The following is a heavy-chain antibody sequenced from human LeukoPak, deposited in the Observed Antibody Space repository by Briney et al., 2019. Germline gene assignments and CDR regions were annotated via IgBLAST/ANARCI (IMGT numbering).Heavy chain of an antibody. V-gene: IGHV3-48*04. CDR1: GFPLSSYS. J-gene: IGHJ4*02. Sequence: GGSLRLSCAASGFPLSSYSINWVRQAPGKGLEWVSYINIDSITVNYADSVKGRFTISRDNANNSLYLQMNNLRAGDTAVYYCARAGGAGTVDFWGQGTLIMVSS. D-gene: IGHD6-13*01. CDR3: ARAGGAGTVDF. CDR2: INIDSITV.